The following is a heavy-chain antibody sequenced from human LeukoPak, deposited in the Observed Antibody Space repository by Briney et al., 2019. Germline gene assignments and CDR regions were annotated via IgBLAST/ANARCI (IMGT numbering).Heavy chain of an antibody. V-gene: IGHV1-18*01. CDR3: ARGREEGPWRQGTNAFDI. CDR1: GYTFTSYG. J-gene: IGHJ3*02. CDR2: ISAYNGNT. D-gene: IGHD1-1*01. Sequence: ASLKLSCKASGYTFTSYGISWVRQAPGQGLEWMGWISAYNGNTNYAQKLQGRVTMTTDTSTSTAYMELRSLRSDDTAVYYCARGREEGPWRQGTNAFDIWGQGTLVTVSS.